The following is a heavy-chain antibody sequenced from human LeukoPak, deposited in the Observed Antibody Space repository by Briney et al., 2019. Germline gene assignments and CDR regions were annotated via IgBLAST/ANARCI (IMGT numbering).Heavy chain of an antibody. D-gene: IGHD6-6*01. V-gene: IGHV3-30-3*01. J-gene: IGHJ5*02. Sequence: TGGSLRPSCAASGFTFSSYAMHWVRQAPGKGLEWVAVISYDGSNKYYADSVKGRFTISRDNSKNTLYLQMNSLRAEGTAVYYCARDLVPGYSSSGFDPWGQGTLVTVSS. CDR2: ISYDGSNK. CDR3: ARDLVPGYSSSGFDP. CDR1: GFTFSSYA.